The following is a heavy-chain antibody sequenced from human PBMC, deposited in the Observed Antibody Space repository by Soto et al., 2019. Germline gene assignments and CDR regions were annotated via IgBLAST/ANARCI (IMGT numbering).Heavy chain of an antibody. CDR2: IYPGDSET. D-gene: IGHD6-13*01. CDR1: GYSFSAYY. Sequence: GESLKISCKGSGYSFSAYYIAWVRQMPGKGLEWMGTIYPGDSETRYSPSFQGQVTISADKSISTAYLRLSSLKASDTAMYYCARPALYSSSWYGAFDIWGQGTVVTVSS. V-gene: IGHV5-51*01. CDR3: ARPALYSSSWYGAFDI. J-gene: IGHJ3*02.